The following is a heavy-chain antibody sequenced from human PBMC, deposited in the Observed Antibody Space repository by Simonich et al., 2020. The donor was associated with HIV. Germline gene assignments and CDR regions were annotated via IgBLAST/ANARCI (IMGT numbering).Heavy chain of an antibody. V-gene: IGHV4-34*01. J-gene: IGHJ1*01. Sequence: QVQLQQWGAGLLKPSETLSLTCAVYGGSFSGYYWSWIRQPPGKGLEWIGEINHSGRTNYNPYLKRRATISVDTTKNQFSPKLSSVTAADTAVYYCARLTAGGLGEYFQHWGQGTLVTVSS. CDR2: INHSGRT. CDR3: ARLTAGGLGEYFQH. CDR1: GGSFSGYY. D-gene: IGHD6-13*01.